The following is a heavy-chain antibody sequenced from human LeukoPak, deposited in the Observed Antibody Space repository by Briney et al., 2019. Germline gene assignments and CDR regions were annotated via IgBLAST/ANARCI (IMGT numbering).Heavy chain of an antibody. CDR2: ISSSSRYI. J-gene: IGHJ4*02. D-gene: IGHD6-19*01. V-gene: IGHV3-21*01. Sequence: GGSLRLSCAASGFTFSSYSMNWVRQAPGKGLEWVSSISSSSRYIYYADSVKGRFTISRDNAKNSLYLQMNSLRAEDTAVYYCASGSSGWPIRFDYWGQGTLVTVSS. CDR3: ASGSSGWPIRFDY. CDR1: GFTFSSYS.